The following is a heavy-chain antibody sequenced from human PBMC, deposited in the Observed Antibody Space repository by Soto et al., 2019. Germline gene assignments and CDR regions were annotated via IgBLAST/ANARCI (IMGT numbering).Heavy chain of an antibody. CDR2: ISAYNGNT. D-gene: IGHD2-15*01. J-gene: IGHJ6*02. V-gene: IGHV1-18*01. CDR1: GYIFTSYG. Sequence: QVQLVQSGAEVKKPGASVKVSCKASGYIFTSYGISWVRQAPGQGLEWMGWISAYNGNTNYAQKLQGRVTMTTDTSKSTAYMELRSLRSDDTAVYYCARLGYCSGGSCYSYYYYGMDVWGQGTTVTVSS. CDR3: ARLGYCSGGSCYSYYYYGMDV.